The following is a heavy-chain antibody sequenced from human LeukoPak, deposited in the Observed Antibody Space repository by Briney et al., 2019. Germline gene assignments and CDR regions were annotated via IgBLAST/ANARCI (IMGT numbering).Heavy chain of an antibody. CDR1: GGSISNYY. Sequence: SETLSLTCTVSGGSISNYYWSWIRQPPGKGLEWIGYIYYSGSTNYSPSLKSRVTISVDTSKNQFSLKLSSVTAADTAVYYCARHTLVAASSFDYWGQGTLVTVSS. CDR2: IYYSGST. V-gene: IGHV4-59*08. D-gene: IGHD2-15*01. J-gene: IGHJ4*02. CDR3: ARHTLVAASSFDY.